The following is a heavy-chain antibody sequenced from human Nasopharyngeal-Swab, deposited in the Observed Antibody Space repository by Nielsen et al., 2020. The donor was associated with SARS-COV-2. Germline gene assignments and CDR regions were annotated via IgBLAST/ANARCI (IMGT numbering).Heavy chain of an antibody. Sequence: SVHVPRQVSLYTLTQLSMHWLRQAPGNAFACMGGFDPEDGETIYAQKFQARVTMTEDTSTDTAYMELSSLRSEDTAVYYCATGFAITMVRGVRYYYYGMDVWGQGTTVTVSS. CDR1: LYTLTQLS. D-gene: IGHD3-10*01. J-gene: IGHJ6*02. V-gene: IGHV1-24*01. CDR3: ATGFAITMVRGVRYYYYGMDV. CDR2: FDPEDGET.